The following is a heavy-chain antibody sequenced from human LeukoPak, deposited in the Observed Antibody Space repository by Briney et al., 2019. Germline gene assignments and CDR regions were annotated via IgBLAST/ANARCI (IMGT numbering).Heavy chain of an antibody. CDR3: ARERATTDAFDI. V-gene: IGHV1-69*05. D-gene: IGHD1-26*01. J-gene: IGHJ3*02. Sequence: SVKVSCKASGGTFSSYAISWVRQAPGQGLEWMGGIIPIFGTAHYAQKFQGRVTITTDESTSTAYMELSSLRSEDTAVYYCARERATTDAFDIWGQGTMVTVSS. CDR1: GGTFSSYA. CDR2: IIPIFGTA.